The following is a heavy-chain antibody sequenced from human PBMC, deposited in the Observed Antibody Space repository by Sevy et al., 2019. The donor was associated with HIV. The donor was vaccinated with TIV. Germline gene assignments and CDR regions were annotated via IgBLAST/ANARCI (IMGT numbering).Heavy chain of an antibody. CDR3: AKDGGPGGSSDSYYFDY. D-gene: IGHD6-19*01. J-gene: IGHJ4*02. CDR2: ISWNSGSI. V-gene: IGHV3-9*01. Sequence: GGSLRLSCAASGFTFDDYAMHWVRQAPGKGLEWVSGISWNSGSIGYADSVKGRFTISRDNAKNSLYLQMNSLRAEDTALYYCAKDGGPGGSSDSYYFDYWGQGTLVTVSS. CDR1: GFTFDDYA.